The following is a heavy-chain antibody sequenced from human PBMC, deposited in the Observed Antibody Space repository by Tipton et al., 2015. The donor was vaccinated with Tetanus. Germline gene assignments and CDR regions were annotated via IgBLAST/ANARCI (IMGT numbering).Heavy chain of an antibody. J-gene: IGHJ6*02. CDR2: IWNDGTTK. V-gene: IGHV3-33*01. Sequence: SLRLSCAASGFTFRSYGMHWVRQAPGTGLEWVAVIWNDGTTKYYGDSVKGRFSISRDNSKNTLYLQMNSLRVEDTALYYCARDDDPIGNGLDVWGQGTTVTVFS. D-gene: IGHD2/OR15-2a*01. CDR3: ARDDDPIGNGLDV. CDR1: GFTFRSYG.